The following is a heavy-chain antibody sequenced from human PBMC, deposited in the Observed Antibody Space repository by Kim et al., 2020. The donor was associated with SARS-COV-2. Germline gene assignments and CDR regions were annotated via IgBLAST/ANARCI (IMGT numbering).Heavy chain of an antibody. CDR1: GYSFTSYW. Sequence: GESLKISCKGSGYSFTSYWIGWVRQMPGKGLEWMGIIYPGDSDTRYSPSFQGQVTISADKSISTAYLQWSSLKASDTAIYYCARQANQDIVIVPAAVDYWGQGTLVTVSS. J-gene: IGHJ4*02. D-gene: IGHD2-2*01. V-gene: IGHV5-51*01. CDR2: IYPGDSDT. CDR3: ARQANQDIVIVPAAVDY.